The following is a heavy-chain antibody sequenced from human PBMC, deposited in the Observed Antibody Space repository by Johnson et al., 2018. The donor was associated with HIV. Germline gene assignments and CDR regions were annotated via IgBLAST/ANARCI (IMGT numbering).Heavy chain of an antibody. CDR3: ARTVGAKEQGAFDI. Sequence: QVQLVESGGGVVRPGRSLRLSCAASGFTFSSYAMHWVRQAPGKGLEWVAVIWYDGSNKYYADSVKGRFTISRDNSKNTLYLQMNSLRAEDTAVYYCARTVGAKEQGAFDIWGQGTMVTVSS. V-gene: IGHV3-30*04. J-gene: IGHJ3*02. CDR2: IWYDGSNK. CDR1: GFTFSSYA. D-gene: IGHD1-26*01.